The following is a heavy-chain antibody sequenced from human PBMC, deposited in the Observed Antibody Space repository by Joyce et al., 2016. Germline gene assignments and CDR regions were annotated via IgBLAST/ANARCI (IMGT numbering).Heavy chain of an antibody. Sequence: QMQLVQSGPEVKKPGTSVKVSCKASGLTFSTSAAQWVRQARGQRLEWIGWIVVDTGKTDYARQFQERVTITRDMSTRTVYMEVSGLRFDDTAVYYCGAQKGPGPFYGMDVWGQGTMVTVSS. V-gene: IGHV1-58*01. J-gene: IGHJ6*01. CDR3: GAQKGPGPFYGMDV. CDR1: GLTFSTSA. CDR2: IVVDTGKT.